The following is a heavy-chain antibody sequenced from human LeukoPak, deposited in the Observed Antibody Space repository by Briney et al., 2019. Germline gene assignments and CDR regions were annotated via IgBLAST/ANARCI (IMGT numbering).Heavy chain of an antibody. D-gene: IGHD3-22*01. CDR1: GFTFSSYG. J-gene: IGHJ4*02. Sequence: GGSLRLSCAASGFTFSSYGMHWVRQAPGKGLEWVAVISYDGSNKYYADSAKGRFTISRDNSKNTLYLQMNSLRAEDTAVYYCANHYPAPIPTGDYYDSSGYLDYWGQGTLVTVSS. CDR3: ANHYPAPIPTGDYYDSSGYLDY. CDR2: ISYDGSNK. V-gene: IGHV3-30*18.